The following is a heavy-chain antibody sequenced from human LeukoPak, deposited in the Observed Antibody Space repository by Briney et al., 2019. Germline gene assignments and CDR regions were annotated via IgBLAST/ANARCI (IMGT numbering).Heavy chain of an antibody. J-gene: IGHJ4*02. CDR2: INPNSGGT. D-gene: IGHD1-26*01. CDR1: GYTFIGYY. CDR3: AIDLFSGSYHPFDC. V-gene: IGHV1-2*02. Sequence: ASVKVSCKASGYTFIGYYMHWVRQAPGQGLEWMGWINPNSGGTNYAQKFQGRVTMTRDTSISTAYMELSRLTTDDTAVYYRAIDLFSGSYHPFDCWGQGTLVTVSS.